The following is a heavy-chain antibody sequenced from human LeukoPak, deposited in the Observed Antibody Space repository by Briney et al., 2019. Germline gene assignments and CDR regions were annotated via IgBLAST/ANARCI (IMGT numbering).Heavy chain of an antibody. Sequence: KASETLSLTCAVSGGSICSGGYSWSWIRQPPGKGLEWIGYIYYSGSTYYNPSLKSRVTISVDTSKNQFSLKLSSVTAADTAVYYCARDRLWRGGFDPWGQGTLVTVSS. CDR2: IYYSGST. CDR1: GGSICSGGYS. CDR3: ARDRLWRGGFDP. V-gene: IGHV4-30-4*07. J-gene: IGHJ5*02. D-gene: IGHD5-18*01.